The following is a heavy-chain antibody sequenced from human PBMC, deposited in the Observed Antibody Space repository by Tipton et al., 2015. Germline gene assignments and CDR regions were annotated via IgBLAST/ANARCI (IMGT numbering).Heavy chain of an antibody. Sequence: SGLIFKSYAMHWVRQAPGKGLEWVAFIWFDGSHQYYADSVKGRFTISRDNSRNTLYLQMNSLRAEDTAVYYCARDGTAHVLNGLDVWGQGTTVTVSS. V-gene: IGHV3-33*01. CDR3: ARDGTAHVLNGLDV. CDR1: GLIFKSYA. J-gene: IGHJ6*02. CDR2: IWFDGSHQ. D-gene: IGHD1-26*01.